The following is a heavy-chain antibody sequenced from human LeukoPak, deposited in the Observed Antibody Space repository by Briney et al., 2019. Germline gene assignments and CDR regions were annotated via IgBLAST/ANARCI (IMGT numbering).Heavy chain of an antibody. V-gene: IGHV1-2*02. CDR1: GHTFTGYY. J-gene: IGHJ5*02. CDR2: INPNSGDT. CDR3: AVLAASAA. Sequence: ASVKVSCKASGHTFTGYYIHWVRQAPGQGLEWMGWINPNSGDTHYAQNFQGRVTMTSDTSITTAYMELSSLRSDDTAMFYCAVLAASAAWGQGTLVTVSS. D-gene: IGHD6-6*01.